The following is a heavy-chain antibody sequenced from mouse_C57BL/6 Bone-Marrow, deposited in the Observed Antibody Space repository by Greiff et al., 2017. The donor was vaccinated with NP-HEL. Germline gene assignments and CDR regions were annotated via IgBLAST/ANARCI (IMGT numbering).Heavy chain of an antibody. CDR2: IHPNSGST. V-gene: IGHV1-64*01. J-gene: IGHJ1*03. D-gene: IGHD1-1*01. CDR3: ARKGTTVVARYWYFDV. Sequence: QVQLQQPGAELVKPGASVKLSCKASGYTFTSYWMHWVKQRPGQGLEWIGLIHPNSGSTNYNEKFKSKATLTVDKSSSTAYMQLSSLTSEDSAVYYCARKGTTVVARYWYFDVWGTGTTVTVSA. CDR1: GYTFTSYW.